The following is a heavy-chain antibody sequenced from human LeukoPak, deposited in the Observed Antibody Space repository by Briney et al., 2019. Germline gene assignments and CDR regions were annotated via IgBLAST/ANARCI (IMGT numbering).Heavy chain of an antibody. CDR2: IWYDGSNK. V-gene: IGHV3-33*01. CDR3: AREAQIVVVVAATPYYGMDV. D-gene: IGHD2-15*01. CDR1: GFTFSNHG. Sequence: PGRSLRLSCAASGFTFSNHGMHWVRQAPGKGLEWVAVIWYDGSNKYYADSVKGRFTISRDNSKNTLYLQMNSLRAEDTAVYYCAREAQIVVVVAATPYYGMDVWGQGTTVTVSS. J-gene: IGHJ6*02.